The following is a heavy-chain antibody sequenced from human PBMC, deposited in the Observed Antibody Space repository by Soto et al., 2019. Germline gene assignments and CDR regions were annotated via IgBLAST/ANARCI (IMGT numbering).Heavy chain of an antibody. D-gene: IGHD2-8*01. CDR2: ISGYNGDT. Sequence: QGQLVQSGAEVKKPGASGKVSCKASGYTFTRYGISWVRQAPGQGLEWMGWISGYNGDTKYAQKFQGSVTRTIDTSPTTSFMELRSLTSDDTAVYYCAKNGPPPSSSYGLDVWGQGTTVTVSS. CDR3: AKNGPPPSSSYGLDV. V-gene: IGHV1-18*01. CDR1: GYTFTRYG. J-gene: IGHJ6*02.